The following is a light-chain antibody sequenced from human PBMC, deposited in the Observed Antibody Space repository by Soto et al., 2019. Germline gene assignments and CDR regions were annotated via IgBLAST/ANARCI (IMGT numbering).Light chain of an antibody. J-gene: IGKJ4*01. Sequence: DIQMTQSPSSLPASVGDGVTISCRASQNISSYLNWYRQKPGKAPNLLISAASNMQGGVPSRFSGSGSGTDFTLAISSLQPEDFATYYCQQAYSSPLTFGGGTKVEIK. CDR3: QQAYSSPLT. CDR1: QNISSY. V-gene: IGKV1-39*01. CDR2: AAS.